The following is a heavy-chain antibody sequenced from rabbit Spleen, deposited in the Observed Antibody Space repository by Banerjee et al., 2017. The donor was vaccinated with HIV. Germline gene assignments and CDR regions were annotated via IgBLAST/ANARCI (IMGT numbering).Heavy chain of an antibody. Sequence: QEQLVESGGGLVQPGASLTLTCTASGFSFSNGYDMCWVRQAPGKGLEWIACIRAVGSSTTFYASWAKGRFTITRSTGLNTATLQMTSLTVADTATYFCVRENDSGGVGDGYVDLWGPGTLVTVS. D-gene: IGHD6-1*01. V-gene: IGHV1S45*01. CDR2: IRAVGSSTT. CDR1: GFSFSNGYD. J-gene: IGHJ4*01. CDR3: VRENDSGGVGDGYVDL.